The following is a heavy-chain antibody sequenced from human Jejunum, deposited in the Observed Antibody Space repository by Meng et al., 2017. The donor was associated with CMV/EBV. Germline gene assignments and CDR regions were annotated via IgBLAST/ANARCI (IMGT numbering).Heavy chain of an antibody. CDR2: INPGGTSP. Sequence: YHFTSYYIHWVRQAPGQGLEWMGIINPGGTSPSYAQRFQGRVTMTRDTSTSTVYMELTSLRSEDTAVYYCARGTFWSGYYAQNWFDPWGQGTLVTVSS. CDR1: YHFTSYY. J-gene: IGHJ5*02. V-gene: IGHV1-46*01. CDR3: ARGTFWSGYYAQNWFDP. D-gene: IGHD3-3*01.